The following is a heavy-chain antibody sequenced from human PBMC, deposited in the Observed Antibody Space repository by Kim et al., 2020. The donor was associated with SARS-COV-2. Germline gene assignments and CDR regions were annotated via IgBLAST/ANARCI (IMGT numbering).Heavy chain of an antibody. V-gene: IGHV3-30-3*01. D-gene: IGHD6-13*01. CDR3: APQLSSFA. CDR2: ISYDGSNK. J-gene: IGHJ4*02. CDR1: GFTFSSYA. Sequence: GGSLRLSCAASGFTFSSYAMHWVRQAPGKGLEWVAVISYDGSNKYYADSVKGRFTISRDNSKNTLYLQMNSLRAEDTAVYYCAPQLSSFAGGQGTLVTVSS.